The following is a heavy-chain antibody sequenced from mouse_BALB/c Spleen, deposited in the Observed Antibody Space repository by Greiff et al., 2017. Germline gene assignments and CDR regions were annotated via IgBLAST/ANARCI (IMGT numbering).Heavy chain of an antibody. Sequence: VKLVESGAELARPGASVKLSCKASGYTFTDYYINWVKQRTGQGLEWIGEIYPGSGNTYYNEKFKGKATLTADKSSSTAYMQLSSLTSEDSAVYFCARGGYFDYWGQGTTLTVSS. CDR1: GYTFTDYY. V-gene: IGHV1-77*01. CDR2: IYPGSGNT. J-gene: IGHJ2*01. CDR3: ARGGYFDY.